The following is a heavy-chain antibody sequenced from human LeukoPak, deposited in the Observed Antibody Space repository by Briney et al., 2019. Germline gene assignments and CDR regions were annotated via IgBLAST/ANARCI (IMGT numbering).Heavy chain of an antibody. CDR3: ARQTGYDFWSGYYKGGYYFDY. CDR1: ASISSSRYY. Sequence: PSETLSLTCTVPASISSSRYYCGWIRQPPGKGLEWIGSIDYSGSTSYNVSLKSRVTISIDTSKNQFSLKLSSVTAADTAVYYCARQTGYDFWSGYYKGGYYFDYWGQGTLVTVSS. CDR2: IDYSGST. V-gene: IGHV4-39*01. D-gene: IGHD3-3*01. J-gene: IGHJ4*02.